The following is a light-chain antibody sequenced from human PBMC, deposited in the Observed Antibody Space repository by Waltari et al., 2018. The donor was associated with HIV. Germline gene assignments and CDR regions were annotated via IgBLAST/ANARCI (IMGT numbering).Light chain of an antibody. CDR1: SSNIGSNY. CDR3: AAWDDNLSAWV. Sequence: QSVLTQPPSASGTPGQSVTISCPGSSSNIGSNYVYWYQHLPGTAPKLLIYRNNQRPPGVPELFFGFTSGTSASLPISGLRSEEEADYYCAAWDDNLSAWVFGGGSKLTIL. CDR2: RNN. V-gene: IGLV1-47*01. J-gene: IGLJ3*02.